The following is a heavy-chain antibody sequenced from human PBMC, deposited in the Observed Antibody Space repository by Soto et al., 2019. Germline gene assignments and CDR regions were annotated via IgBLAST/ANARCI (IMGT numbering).Heavy chain of an antibody. J-gene: IGHJ4*02. CDR3: AKMNRESFQTQGYFHY. Sequence: RGSLRLSCSASGFTFSSYALSWVRQSPGKGLEWLSLISGSGDSRYYEDSVKGRFTISRDNSAHTLYLQMNSLRADDTAIYYCAKMNRESFQTQGYFHYWGQGTLVTVSS. V-gene: IGHV3-23*01. CDR2: ISGSGDSR. CDR1: GFTFSSYA.